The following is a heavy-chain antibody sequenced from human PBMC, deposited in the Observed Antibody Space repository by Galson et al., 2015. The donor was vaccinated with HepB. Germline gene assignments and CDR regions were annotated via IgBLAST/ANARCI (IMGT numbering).Heavy chain of an antibody. CDR2: ISNDGRTT. CDR1: GFTLSDFW. CDR3: ARGRLSSSVYTLGY. V-gene: IGHV3-74*01. D-gene: IGHD6-19*01. J-gene: IGHJ4*02. Sequence: SLRLSCAASGFTLSDFWMHWVRQVPGKGLVWVSRISNDGRTTTYAASVKGRFTISRDNANNAVYLQMDSLAVEDTAVYYCARGRLSSSVYTLGYWGQGTLVTVSS.